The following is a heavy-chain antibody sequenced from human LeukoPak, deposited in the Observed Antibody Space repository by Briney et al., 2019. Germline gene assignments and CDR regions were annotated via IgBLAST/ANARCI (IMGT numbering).Heavy chain of an antibody. Sequence: GGSLRLSCAASGFTFRSHAMHWVRQAPGKGLEWVAIIWNDGSNKYYADSVKGRFTISRDDSKNTMYLQMNSLRAEDTAVYYCASLSLGNPDFDHWGQGTLVTVSS. D-gene: IGHD4-23*01. CDR2: IWNDGSNK. CDR3: ASLSLGNPDFDH. V-gene: IGHV3-33*01. CDR1: GFTFRSHA. J-gene: IGHJ4*02.